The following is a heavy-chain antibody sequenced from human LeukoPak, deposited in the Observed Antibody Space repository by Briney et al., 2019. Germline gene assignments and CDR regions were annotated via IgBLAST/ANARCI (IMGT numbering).Heavy chain of an antibody. D-gene: IGHD2-15*01. V-gene: IGHV4-59*01. J-gene: IGHJ4*02. Sequence: PAGTLCLTCTASGCSISSYYWSWIRQAPGKGLEWIGNIYYSGNTNYNPSLEGRVTISVDTSKNQFSLKLSSVSAADTAVYYCARQWSMDHSFDYWGQGALVTASS. CDR2: IYYSGNT. CDR1: GCSISSYY. CDR3: ARQWSMDHSFDY.